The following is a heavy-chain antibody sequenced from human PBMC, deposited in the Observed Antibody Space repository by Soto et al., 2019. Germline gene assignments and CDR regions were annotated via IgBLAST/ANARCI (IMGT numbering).Heavy chain of an antibody. CDR1: GYTFTGYY. Sequence: GASVKVSCKASGYTFTGYYMHWVRQAPGQGLEWMGWINPNSGGTNYAQKFQGWVTMTRDTSISTAYMELSRLRSDDTAVYYCATSKRAYCSSTSCYADYYYYMDVWGKGTTVTVSS. J-gene: IGHJ6*03. CDR2: INPNSGGT. D-gene: IGHD2-2*01. V-gene: IGHV1-2*04. CDR3: ATSKRAYCSSTSCYADYYYYMDV.